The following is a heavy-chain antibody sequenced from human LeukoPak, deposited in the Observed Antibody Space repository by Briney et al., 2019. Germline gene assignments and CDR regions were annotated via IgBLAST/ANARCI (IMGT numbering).Heavy chain of an antibody. CDR1: GXTFSSYC. CDR2: INSDGSTT. D-gene: IGHD6-19*01. Sequence: QPGGSLRLSFAASGXTFSSYCMHWVRQAPGKGLVWVSRINSDGSTTSYADSVMGRFTISRDNAKNTLYLQMNSLRAEDTAVYYCARVIYSGWEGELSDWGQGTLVTVSS. J-gene: IGHJ4*02. V-gene: IGHV3-74*01. CDR3: ARVIYSGWEGELSD.